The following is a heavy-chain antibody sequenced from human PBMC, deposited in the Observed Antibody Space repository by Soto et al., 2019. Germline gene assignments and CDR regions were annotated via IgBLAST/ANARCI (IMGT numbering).Heavy chain of an antibody. D-gene: IGHD2-21*02. CDR3: VRVCGGDCYSSRGIDY. V-gene: IGHV4-30-4*01. CDR2: SYYTGST. J-gene: IGHJ4*02. CDR1: GGSISSGDHY. Sequence: QVQLQEAGPGLVKPSQTLSLTCTVSGGSISSGDHYWSWIRQPPGKGLEWIAYSYYTGSTYYNPSLKSRVTISVDTPKNQFSLKLSSVTAADTAVYYCVRVCGGDCYSSRGIDYWGQGTLVTVSS.